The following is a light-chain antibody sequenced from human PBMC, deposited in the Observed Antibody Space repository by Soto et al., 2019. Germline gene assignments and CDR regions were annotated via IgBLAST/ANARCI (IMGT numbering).Light chain of an antibody. CDR1: QSVSNN. CDR3: QQYNNWPPWT. CDR2: GAS. J-gene: IGKJ1*01. Sequence: EIVMTQSPATLSVSPGERATLSCRASQSVSNNLAWYQQKPGQAPRPLIYGASTRATVIPARFSGSGSGTEFTLAISSLQSEDFAVYYCQQYNNWPPWTCGQGTKVDIK. V-gene: IGKV3-15*01.